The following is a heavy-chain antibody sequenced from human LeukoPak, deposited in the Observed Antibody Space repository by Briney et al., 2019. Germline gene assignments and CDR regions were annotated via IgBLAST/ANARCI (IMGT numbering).Heavy chain of an antibody. V-gene: IGHV3-23*01. J-gene: IGHJ4*02. Sequence: GGSLRLSCAASGFALSSYAMSWVRQAPGKGLEWVSATSSSDAGTYHAESVRGRFTISRDNSKNTLYLQMNGLRADDAAVYYCARAPVTSCRGAFCYPFDIWGQGTLVTVSS. CDR2: TSSSDAGT. CDR3: ARAPVTSCRGAFCYPFDI. D-gene: IGHD2-15*01. CDR1: GFALSSYA.